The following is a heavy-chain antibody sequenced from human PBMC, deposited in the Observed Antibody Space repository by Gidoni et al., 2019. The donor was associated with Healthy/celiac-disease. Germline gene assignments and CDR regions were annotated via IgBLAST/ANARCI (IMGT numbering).Heavy chain of an antibody. CDR3: AIDFRAARQDGYTSYYGMDV. D-gene: IGHD6-6*01. Sequence: QVQLVQSGAEVQKPGSSVKVSCQASGGTSSSYAISWVRPALGQGLEWMGGLIPIFCTANYAQKFQSRVTITADESTSTAYMELSSLRSEDTAVYYWAIDFRAARQDGYTSYYGMDVWGQGTTVTVSS. J-gene: IGHJ6*02. V-gene: IGHV1-69*01. CDR1: GGTSSSYA. CDR2: LIPIFCTA.